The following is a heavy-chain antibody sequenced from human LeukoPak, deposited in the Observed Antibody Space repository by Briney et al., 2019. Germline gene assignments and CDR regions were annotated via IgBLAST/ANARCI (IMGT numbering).Heavy chain of an antibody. J-gene: IGHJ4*02. CDR2: IHYSGST. CDR1: GGSISSYY. CDR3: ARHEEGIYDYVWGSYRRGAMRD. V-gene: IGHV4-59*08. D-gene: IGHD3-16*02. Sequence: ASETLSLTCTVSGGSISSYYWNWIRQPPGKGLEWIGCIHYSGSTNYNPSLKSRVTISVDTSKNQFSLKLSSVTAADTAVYYCARHEEGIYDYVWGSYRRGAMRDWGQGTLVTVSS.